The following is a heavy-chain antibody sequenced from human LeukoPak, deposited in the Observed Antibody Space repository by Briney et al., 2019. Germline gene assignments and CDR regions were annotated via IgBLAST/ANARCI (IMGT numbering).Heavy chain of an antibody. V-gene: IGHV4-59*01. D-gene: IGHD6-19*01. CDR1: GGSISSYY. CDR2: IYYSGST. Sequence: PSETLSLTCTVSGGSISSYYWSWIRQPPGEGLEWIGYIYYSGSTNYNPSLKSRVTISVDTSKNQFSLKLSSVTAADTAVYYCARAIVDVAVAGTALDGMDVWGQGTTVTVSS. J-gene: IGHJ6*02. CDR3: ARAIVDVAVAGTALDGMDV.